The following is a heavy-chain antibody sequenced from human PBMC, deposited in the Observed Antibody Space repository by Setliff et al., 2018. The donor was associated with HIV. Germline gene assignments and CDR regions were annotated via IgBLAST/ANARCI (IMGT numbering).Heavy chain of an antibody. J-gene: IGHJ3*02. V-gene: IGHV4-34*01. CDR3: ARGVGGTGNDAFDN. D-gene: IGHD1-1*01. Sequence: SETLSLTCAVYGGSFSDYYWTWIRQPPGKGLEWIGEINHSGSINYNPSLKSRVTMSVDTSKNQVSLKLSSVTAADTAVYYCARGVGGTGNDAFDNWGQGTMVTVSS. CDR1: GGSFSDYY. CDR2: INHSGSI.